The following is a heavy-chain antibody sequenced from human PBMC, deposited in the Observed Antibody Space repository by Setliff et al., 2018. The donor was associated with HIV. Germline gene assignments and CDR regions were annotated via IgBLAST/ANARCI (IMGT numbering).Heavy chain of an antibody. Sequence: SETLSLTCAVSGGSLSGYYWSWVRQPPGRGLEWIGKINQSGNTNFNPSLKSRLIISVDTSKSQFSLKMTSVTAADTALYYCAREGGQGYSGSGCFYHQNFDLWGHGTLVTVSS. CDR1: GGSLSGYY. CDR2: INQSGNT. J-gene: IGHJ2*01. V-gene: IGHV4-34*01. D-gene: IGHD3-10*01. CDR3: AREGGQGYSGSGCFYHQNFDL.